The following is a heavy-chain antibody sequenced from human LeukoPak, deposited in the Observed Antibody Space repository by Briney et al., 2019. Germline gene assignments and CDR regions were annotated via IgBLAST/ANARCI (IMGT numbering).Heavy chain of an antibody. CDR1: GFTFSSYA. CDR2: ISGSGGSK. J-gene: IGHJ5*02. V-gene: IGHV3-23*01. Sequence: PGGSLRLSCAASGFTFSSYAMSWVRQAPGKGLEWVSDISGSGGSKYYSDSVKGRFTISRDNSKYTLYLQMNSLRAEDTAVYYCAKVVDGQWLVRGWFDPWGQGTLVTVSS. CDR3: AKVVDGQWLVRGWFDP. D-gene: IGHD6-19*01.